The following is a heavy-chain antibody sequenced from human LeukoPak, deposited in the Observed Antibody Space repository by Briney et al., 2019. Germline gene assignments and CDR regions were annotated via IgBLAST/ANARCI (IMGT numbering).Heavy chain of an antibody. D-gene: IGHD1-14*01. J-gene: IGHJ4*02. CDR1: GYTFTGYY. Sequence: ASVKVSCKASGYTFTGYYMHWVRQAPGQGLEWMGGIIPIFGTANYAQKFQGRVTITADKSTSTAYMELSSLRSEDTAVYYCARDLGTGTPGGYWGQGTLVTVSS. V-gene: IGHV1-69*06. CDR2: IIPIFGTA. CDR3: ARDLGTGTPGGY.